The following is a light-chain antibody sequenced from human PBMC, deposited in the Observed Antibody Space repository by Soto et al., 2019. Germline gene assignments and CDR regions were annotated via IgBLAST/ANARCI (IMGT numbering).Light chain of an antibody. J-gene: IGKJ1*01. V-gene: IGKV3-11*01. Sequence: EIVVTQSPATLSLSPWERATLSCRASQSVSSYLAWYQQKPGQAPRLLIYDASNRATGIPARFSGSGSGTDFTLTISRLEPEDFAVYYCQQYGSSGTFGQGTKVDIK. CDR2: DAS. CDR1: QSVSSY. CDR3: QQYGSSGT.